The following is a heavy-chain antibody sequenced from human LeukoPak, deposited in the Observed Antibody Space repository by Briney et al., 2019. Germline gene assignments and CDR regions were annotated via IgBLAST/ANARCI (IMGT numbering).Heavy chain of an antibody. CDR3: AKDLEWFGEPRTQDRFDY. CDR1: GFTFSSYA. Sequence: GGSLRLSCAASGFTFSSYAMSWVRQAPGKGLEWVSAISGSGGSTYYADSVKGRFTISRDNSKNTLYLQMNSLRAEYTAVYYCAKDLEWFGEPRTQDRFDYWGQGTLVTVSS. V-gene: IGHV3-23*01. J-gene: IGHJ4*02. D-gene: IGHD3-10*01. CDR2: ISGSGGST.